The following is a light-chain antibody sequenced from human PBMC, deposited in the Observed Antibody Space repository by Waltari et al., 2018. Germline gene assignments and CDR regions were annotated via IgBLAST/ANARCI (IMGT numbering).Light chain of an antibody. Sequence: AVVTQEPSLTVYRGRTVTPTCASSTGAVTSGHLPYCFHHNPAQVPRTLFYDTTNRHPWTPAGFSGSRLGGKAALPLSGAQPEAEVDYYCLLWYTGARWVFGGGTKLSVL. CDR3: LLWYTGARWV. V-gene: IGLV7-46*01. CDR2: DTT. CDR1: TGAVTSGHL. J-gene: IGLJ3*02.